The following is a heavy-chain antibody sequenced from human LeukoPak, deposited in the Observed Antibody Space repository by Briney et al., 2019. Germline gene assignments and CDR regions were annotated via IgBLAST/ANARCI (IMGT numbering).Heavy chain of an antibody. V-gene: IGHV4-30-4*08. Sequence: NPSETLSLTCNVSGGSINTANYYWTWIRQPPGKVLEWIGYISYSGTPYYNPSLNSRVTISLDTSKNQFSLRLNSVTAADTAMYYCARDRYGDFEDYWGQGILVTVSS. CDR1: GGSINTANYY. CDR2: ISYSGTP. D-gene: IGHD4-17*01. CDR3: ARDRYGDFEDY. J-gene: IGHJ4*02.